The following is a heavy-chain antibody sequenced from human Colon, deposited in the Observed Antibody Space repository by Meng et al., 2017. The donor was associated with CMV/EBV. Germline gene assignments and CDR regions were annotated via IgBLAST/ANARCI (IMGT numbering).Heavy chain of an antibody. CDR2: ITGSGRKV. Sequence: GGSLRLFCAASGFTFSDYYMSWVRQVPGKGLEWLSSITGSGRKVFYGDSMDGRITISRDNPNNSLFLHMNSLTAEDTAVYYCARLMDDRPGWFDPWGQGTLVTVSS. J-gene: IGHJ5*02. D-gene: IGHD2-8*01. CDR1: GFTFSDYY. CDR3: ARLMDDRPGWFDP. V-gene: IGHV3-11*01.